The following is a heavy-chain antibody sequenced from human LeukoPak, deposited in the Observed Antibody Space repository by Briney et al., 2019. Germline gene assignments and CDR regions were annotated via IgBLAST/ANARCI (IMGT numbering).Heavy chain of an antibody. D-gene: IGHD3-10*01. CDR2: ISHDGSDS. Sequence: GGSLRLSCAASGFTFSGYGMHWVRQAPGKGLEWVAVISHDGSDSHYADSVKGRFTISRDNSKNTVYLQMSSLRPEDTAVYFCAKVLYFGSGSYPDYWGQGTLVRVSS. CDR1: GFTFSGYG. V-gene: IGHV3-30*18. J-gene: IGHJ4*02. CDR3: AKVLYFGSGSYPDY.